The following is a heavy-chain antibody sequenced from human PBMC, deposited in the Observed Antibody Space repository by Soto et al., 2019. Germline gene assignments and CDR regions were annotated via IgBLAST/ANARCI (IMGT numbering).Heavy chain of an antibody. J-gene: IGHJ4*02. V-gene: IGHV4-31*03. CDR1: GVSISSGGYY. Sequence: SETLSVTCTVSGVSISSGGYYWSWIRQHPGKGLEWIGNIYYSGRTYYNPSLKSRVILSVDTSKNHFSLTLRSVTAADSAMYYCARQEDVTGTVDYSYGFWGPGTLVTVSS. D-gene: IGHD1-20*01. CDR3: ARQEDVTGTVDYSYGF. CDR2: IYYSGRT.